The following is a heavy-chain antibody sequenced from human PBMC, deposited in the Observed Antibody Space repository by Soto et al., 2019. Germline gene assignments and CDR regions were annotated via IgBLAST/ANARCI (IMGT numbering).Heavy chain of an antibody. J-gene: IGHJ6*02. CDR3: ARASKGYYDILTGYYMPYYYYYGMDV. V-gene: IGHV1-2*04. CDR1: GYTFTGYY. Sequence: SVKVSCKASGYTFTGYYMHWVRQAPGQGLEWMGWINPNSGGTNYAQKFQGWVTMTRDTSISTAYMELSRLRSDDTAVYYCARASKGYYDILTGYYMPYYYYYGMDVWGQGTTVTVSS. CDR2: INPNSGGT. D-gene: IGHD3-9*01.